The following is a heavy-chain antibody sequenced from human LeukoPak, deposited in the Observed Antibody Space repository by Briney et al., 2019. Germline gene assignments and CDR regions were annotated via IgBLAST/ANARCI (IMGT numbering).Heavy chain of an antibody. CDR2: IDSGGGST. J-gene: IGHJ4*02. V-gene: IGHV3-23*01. CDR3: ASADGSGYRYY. Sequence: HPGGSLILSCVASEYTFSNYAMSWVRQAPGKGLEWVSSIDSGGGSTYYADTVKGRFTISRDNSKNTLYLQMNSLRAEDTAMYYCASADGSGYRYYWGQGTLVTVSS. CDR1: EYTFSNYA. D-gene: IGHD3-22*01.